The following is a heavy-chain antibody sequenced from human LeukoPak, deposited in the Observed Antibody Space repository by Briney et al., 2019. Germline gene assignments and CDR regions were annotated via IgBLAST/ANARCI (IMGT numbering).Heavy chain of an antibody. Sequence: PGGSLRLSCAASGFTFSSYWMHWVRQAPGKGLVWVSRIKSDGSTRYADSVKGRFTISRDNAKNTVSLQMTSLRAEDTGVYYCARAPSEIGGYYPEYFRHWGQGPLVIVSS. V-gene: IGHV3-74*01. CDR2: IKSDGST. D-gene: IGHD3-22*01. J-gene: IGHJ1*01. CDR1: GFTFSSYW. CDR3: ARAPSEIGGYYPEYFRH.